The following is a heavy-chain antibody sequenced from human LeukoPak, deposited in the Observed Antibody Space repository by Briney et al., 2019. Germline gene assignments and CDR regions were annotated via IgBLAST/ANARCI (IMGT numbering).Heavy chain of an antibody. CDR2: INHSGTT. D-gene: IGHD3-10*01. J-gene: IGHJ4*02. CDR1: GGSLSGFY. CDR3: ARDGPVSSGYSY. V-gene: IGHV4-34*01. Sequence: PSETLSLTCGVSGGSLSGFYWSWVRQPPGKGLEWIGDINHSGTTNYNPSLESRVTVEMSNNQFSLKLSFVTAADTAIYYCARDGPVSSGYSYWGQGILVTVSS.